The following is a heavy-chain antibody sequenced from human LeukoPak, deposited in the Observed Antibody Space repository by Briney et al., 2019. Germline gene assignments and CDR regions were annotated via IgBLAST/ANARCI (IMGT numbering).Heavy chain of an antibody. D-gene: IGHD2-2*01. Sequence: GGSLRLSCAASGFTFSSYAMSWVRQAPGKGLGWVSAISGSGGSTYYADSVKGRFTISRDNSKNTLYLQMNSLRAEDTAVYYCAKVRSTRSLWGYFDYWGQGTLVTVSS. CDR1: GFTFSSYA. V-gene: IGHV3-23*01. J-gene: IGHJ4*02. CDR2: ISGSGGST. CDR3: AKVRSTRSLWGYFDY.